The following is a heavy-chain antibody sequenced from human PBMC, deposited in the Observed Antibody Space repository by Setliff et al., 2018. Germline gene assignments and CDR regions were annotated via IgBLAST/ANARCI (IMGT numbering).Heavy chain of an antibody. V-gene: IGHV4-59*01. CDR1: GGSISTYY. Sequence: PSETPSLTCTVSGGSISTYYWSWIRQPPGKGLEWIGYVYYSGIANYSPSLKSRLTISVDTSKNQFSLKLRSVTAADTAVYYCARGGTFRYFDYWGQGTPVTVSS. CDR2: VYYSGIA. CDR3: ARGGTFRYFDY. D-gene: IGHD5-12*01. J-gene: IGHJ4*02.